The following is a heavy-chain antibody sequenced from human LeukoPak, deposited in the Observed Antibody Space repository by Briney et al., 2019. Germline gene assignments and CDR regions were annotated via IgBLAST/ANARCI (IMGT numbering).Heavy chain of an antibody. Sequence: RPGGALRLSCDVSGFTFTKHDMSWFRRPPGKGLEWVSSISRSGAYSHYAASGRGRFTISRDNSNDTLFLQMTGLQVADTAIYYCARGSLGPAYWGRGTLVAVSS. J-gene: IGHJ4*03. CDR1: GFTFTKHD. CDR3: ARGSLGPAY. D-gene: IGHD3-10*01. CDR2: ISRSGAYS. V-gene: IGHV3-20*04.